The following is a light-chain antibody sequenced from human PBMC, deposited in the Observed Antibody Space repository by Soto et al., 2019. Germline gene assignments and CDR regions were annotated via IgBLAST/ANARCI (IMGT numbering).Light chain of an antibody. V-gene: IGKV3-15*01. CDR1: QSVSSN. J-gene: IGKJ1*01. CDR3: QHYNNWPLT. CDR2: GAS. Sequence: EIVMTQSPATLSVSPGERATLSCRASQSVSSNLAWYQQKPGQAPRLLIYGASTRATGITARFSGSGSGTELTLTISSLQSEDVAVYYCQHYNNWPLTFGQGTKVEIK.